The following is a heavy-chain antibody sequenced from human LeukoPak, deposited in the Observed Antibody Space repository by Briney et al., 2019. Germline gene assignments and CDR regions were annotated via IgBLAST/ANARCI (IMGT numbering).Heavy chain of an antibody. V-gene: IGHV3-53*01. Sequence: GGSLRLSCAASGFTVSSNYMSWVRQPPGKGLEWVSVIYSGGSTYYADSVKGRFTISRDNSRNTLYLQMNSLRAEDTAVYYCARDKDWAFDYWGQGTLVTVSS. CDR2: IYSGGST. J-gene: IGHJ4*02. CDR3: ARDKDWAFDY. CDR1: GFTVSSNY. D-gene: IGHD3/OR15-3a*01.